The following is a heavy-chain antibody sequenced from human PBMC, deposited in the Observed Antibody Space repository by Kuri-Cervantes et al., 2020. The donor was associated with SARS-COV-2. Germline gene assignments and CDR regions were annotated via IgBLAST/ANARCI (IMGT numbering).Heavy chain of an antibody. CDR1: RLTFTSFA. CDR3: ARDSPLVGATWNYFDY. V-gene: IGHV3-30-3*01. CDR2: ISYDGNNQ. D-gene: IGHD1-26*01. J-gene: IGHJ4*02. Sequence: GESLKISCEASRLTFTSFAMHWVRQAPGKGLEWVAFISYDGNNQYYADSVKGRFTISRDNAKNSLYLQMNSLRAEDTAVYYCARDSPLVGATWNYFDYWGQGTLVTVSS.